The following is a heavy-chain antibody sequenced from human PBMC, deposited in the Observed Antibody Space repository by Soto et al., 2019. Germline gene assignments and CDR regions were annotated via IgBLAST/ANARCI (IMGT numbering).Heavy chain of an antibody. J-gene: IGHJ4*02. CDR2: TGLSGRTT. V-gene: IGHV3-23*01. CDR1: GLTFSVSA. CDR3: ATVHNTSRSFNF. D-gene: IGHD1-20*01. Sequence: EVLFLESGGGLVQPGGSLRLSCVASGLTFSVSAMTWVRQAPGKGLEWVSTTGLSGRTTYYGDSVKGRFTVSRDNSKNTLDLQMSSLRAEDTAVYYCATVHNTSRSFNFWGRGTLVTVSS.